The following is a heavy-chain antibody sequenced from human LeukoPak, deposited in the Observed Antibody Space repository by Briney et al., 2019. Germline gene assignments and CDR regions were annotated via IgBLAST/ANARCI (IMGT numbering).Heavy chain of an antibody. J-gene: IGHJ6*02. CDR3: AKDLAAGGYYYDMDV. V-gene: IGHV3-33*06. D-gene: IGHD3-16*01. CDR2: IWSDGNTQ. CDR1: GFTFNHYA. Sequence: TGGSLRLSCAASGFTFNHYAMQWVRQAPGKGLEWVAVIWSDGNTQYYADSVRGRFTVSRDNPKNSLYLQMNSLRAEDTAVYYCAKDLAAGGYYYDMDVWGQGTTVTVSS.